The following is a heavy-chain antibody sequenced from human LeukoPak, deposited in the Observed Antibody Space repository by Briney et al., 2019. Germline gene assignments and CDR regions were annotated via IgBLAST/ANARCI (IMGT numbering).Heavy chain of an antibody. V-gene: IGHV4-30-4*01. CDR3: ARVSSYYGSGSRIFDY. CDR2: IYNSGRA. CDR1: GASISSGEYS. D-gene: IGHD3-10*01. Sequence: PSETLSLTCTVSGASISSGEYSWSWIRQSPGKGLEWIGYIYNSGRAYYNPSLKSRVTISADTSKNQFSLKLSSVTAADTAVYYCARVSSYYGSGSRIFDYWGQGTLVTVSS. J-gene: IGHJ4*02.